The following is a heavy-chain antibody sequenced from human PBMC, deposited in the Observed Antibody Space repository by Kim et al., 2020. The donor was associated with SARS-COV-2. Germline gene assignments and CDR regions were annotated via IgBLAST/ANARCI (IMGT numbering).Heavy chain of an antibody. Sequence: SQTLSLTCAVYGGSFSGYYWSWIRQPPGKGLEWIGEINHSGSTNYNPSLKSRVTISVDTSKNQFSLKLSSVTAADTAVYYCARVVVTIFGVVINFDYCGQGTLVTVSS. CDR2: INHSGST. J-gene: IGHJ4*02. CDR3: ARVVVTIFGVVINFDY. CDR1: GGSFSGYY. V-gene: IGHV4-34*01. D-gene: IGHD3-3*01.